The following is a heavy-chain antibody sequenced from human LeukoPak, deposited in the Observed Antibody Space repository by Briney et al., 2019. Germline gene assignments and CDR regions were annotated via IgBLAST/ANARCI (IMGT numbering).Heavy chain of an antibody. Sequence: GGSLRLSCAASGFTFSSYAMSWVRQAPGKGLEWVSAISGSGGSTYYADSVKGRFTISRDNSKNTLYLQMNSLRAEDTALYYCAKRRITMVRGLIDFWGQGTLVTVSS. CDR2: ISGSGGST. CDR3: AKRRITMVRGLIDF. D-gene: IGHD3-10*01. CDR1: GFTFSSYA. V-gene: IGHV3-23*01. J-gene: IGHJ4*02.